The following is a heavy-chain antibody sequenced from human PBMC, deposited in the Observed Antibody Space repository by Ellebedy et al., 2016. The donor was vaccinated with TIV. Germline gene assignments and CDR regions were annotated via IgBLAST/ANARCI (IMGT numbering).Heavy chain of an antibody. CDR1: GFTFSSYS. Sequence: GESLKISCAASGFTFSSYSMNWVRQAPGKGLEWVSSISSSSSYIYYADSVKGRFTISRDNAKNTLYLQMNSLRAEDTAVYYCARDVRYGMDVWGQGTTVTVSS. CDR2: ISSSSSYI. J-gene: IGHJ6*02. CDR3: ARDVRYGMDV. V-gene: IGHV3-21*01.